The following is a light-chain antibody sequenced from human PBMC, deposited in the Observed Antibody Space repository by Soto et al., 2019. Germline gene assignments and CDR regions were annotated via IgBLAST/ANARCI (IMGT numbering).Light chain of an antibody. J-gene: IGKJ4*01. CDR2: DAS. V-gene: IGKV1-5*01. CDR1: QSISSW. CDR3: QQYNSYSPT. Sequence: DIQMTQSPSTLSASVGDRVTITCRASQSISSWLAWYQQKPGKAPKLLIYDASSLESGVPSRFIGSGSGTEFTLTISSLQPDDFATYYCQQYNSYSPTFGGGTKVEIK.